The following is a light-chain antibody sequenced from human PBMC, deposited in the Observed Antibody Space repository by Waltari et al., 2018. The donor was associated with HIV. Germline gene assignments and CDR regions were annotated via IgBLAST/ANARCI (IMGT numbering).Light chain of an antibody. J-gene: IGLJ2*01. CDR2: QDD. Sequence: SHELTQPPSVSVSPGQTASITCSAAYLGDKYDSWYQQKPGQSPVLVIYQDDKRPSGIPERFSGSNSGNTATLTITGTQAMDEADYYCQAWDSSTVLFGGGTKLTVL. CDR1: YLGDKY. V-gene: IGLV3-1*01. CDR3: QAWDSSTVL.